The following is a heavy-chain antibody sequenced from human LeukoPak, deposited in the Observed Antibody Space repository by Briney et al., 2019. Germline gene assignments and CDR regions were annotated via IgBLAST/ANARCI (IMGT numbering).Heavy chain of an antibody. V-gene: IGHV3-21*01. D-gene: IGHD6-13*01. CDR2: ISRRSTYI. J-gene: IGHJ5*02. CDR1: GFTFSNYN. CDR3: AGGYSSSWYTFDP. Sequence: NPGGSLRLSCAASGFTFSNYNIIWIRQAPGKGLEWVSSISRRSTYIFYADSVKGRFTISRDNAENSVFLQMNSLRAEDTAVYYCAGGYSSSWYTFDPWGQGTLVTVSS.